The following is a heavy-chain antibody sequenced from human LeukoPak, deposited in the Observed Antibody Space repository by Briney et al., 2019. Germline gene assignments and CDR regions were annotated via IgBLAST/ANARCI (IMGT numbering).Heavy chain of an antibody. CDR3: AKRDSGFEFFDY. CDR2: IYPGDSDT. J-gene: IGHJ4*02. D-gene: IGHD5-12*01. Sequence: GESLKIFCKGSGYSFTNYWIGWVRQMPGKGLEWMGIIYPGDSDTRYSPSFQGQVTISADKFLSTAYLQWSSLEASDNAVYYCAKRDSGFEFFDYWGQGTLVTVSS. V-gene: IGHV5-51*01. CDR1: GYSFTNYW.